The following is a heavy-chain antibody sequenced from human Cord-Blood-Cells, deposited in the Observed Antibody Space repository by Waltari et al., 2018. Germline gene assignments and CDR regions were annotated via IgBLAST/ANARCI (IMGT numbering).Heavy chain of an antibody. CDR3: AVYYYGSGSYYYFDY. CDR2: IIPIFGTA. J-gene: IGHJ4*02. V-gene: IGHV1-69*01. CDR1: GATFSSYA. Sequence: QVQLVQSGAEVKKSGSSLKVSCKAAGATFSSYATSWVRQAPGQGLEWLGGIIPIFGTANYAQKFQGRVTMTADESTSTAYMELSSLRSEDTAVYYCAVYYYGSGSYYYFDYWGQGTLVTISS. D-gene: IGHD3-10*01.